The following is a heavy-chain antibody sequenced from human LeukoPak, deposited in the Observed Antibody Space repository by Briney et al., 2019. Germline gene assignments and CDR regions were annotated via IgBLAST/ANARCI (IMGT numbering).Heavy chain of an antibody. V-gene: IGHV4-38-2*02. Sequence: SETLSLTCTVSGYSISSGYYWGWIRQPPGKGLEWIGSTHHSGSTYYNPSLKSRVTISVDTSKTQFSLTLSSVTAADTAVYYCARDRFGMSATGTDFDFWGRGTLLTVSS. CDR2: THHSGST. CDR1: GYSISSGYY. D-gene: IGHD1-14*01. CDR3: ARDRFGMSATGTDFDF. J-gene: IGHJ4*02.